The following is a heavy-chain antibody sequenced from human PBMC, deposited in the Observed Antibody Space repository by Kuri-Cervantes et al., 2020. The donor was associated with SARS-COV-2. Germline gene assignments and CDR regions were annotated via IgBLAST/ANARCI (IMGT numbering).Heavy chain of an antibody. V-gene: IGHV3-23*01. CDR2: ISASGAST. Sequence: GGSLRLSCAASGFTFSSYAMSWVRQAPGKGLEWVSVISASGASTYYADSVKGRFTISRDNSKNTLYLQMNRLRAEDTAVYYCAKVGTSIAVSGRFDYWGQGTLVTVSS. J-gene: IGHJ4*02. CDR3: AKVGTSIAVSGRFDY. D-gene: IGHD6-19*01. CDR1: GFTFSSYA.